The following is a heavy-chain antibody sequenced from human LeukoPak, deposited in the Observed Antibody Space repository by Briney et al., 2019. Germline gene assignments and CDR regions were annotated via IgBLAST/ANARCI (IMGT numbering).Heavy chain of an antibody. CDR1: GFTFTIYS. V-gene: IGHV3-21*01. Sequence: KAWGSLRLSCAASGFTFTIYSMNWVRQAPGKGLEWVSSISSSSSYIYYADSLKGRFTISRDNAKNSLYLQMNSLRAEDTAVYYCARNRQSSSSHFDYWGQGTLVTVSS. J-gene: IGHJ4*02. CDR2: ISSSSSYI. D-gene: IGHD6-6*01. CDR3: ARNRQSSSSHFDY.